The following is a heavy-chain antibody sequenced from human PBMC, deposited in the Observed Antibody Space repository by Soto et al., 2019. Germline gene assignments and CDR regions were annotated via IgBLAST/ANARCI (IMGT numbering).Heavy chain of an antibody. V-gene: IGHV3-30*18. D-gene: IGHD5-18*01. CDR2: ITYDGSSK. Sequence: VQLVESGGGVVQPGRSLRLSCAASGFTFSSYGMNWVRQAPGKGLEWVAVITYDGSSKYYADSVKGRLTIYRDNSKKTLYLQMNSLRAEDTAVYYCAKEVIVGLGYRHGDSYYYGMDVWGQGTTVTVSS. J-gene: IGHJ6*02. CDR3: AKEVIVGLGYRHGDSYYYGMDV. CDR1: GFTFSSYG.